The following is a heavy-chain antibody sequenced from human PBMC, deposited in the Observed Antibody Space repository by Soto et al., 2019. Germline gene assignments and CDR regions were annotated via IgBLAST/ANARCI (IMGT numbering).Heavy chain of an antibody. Sequence: EVQLVESGGGLAQPGGSLRLSCVASGFSFSDYEMNWVRQAPGKGLEWVAYISSGGSTIHYADSVRGRFTVSRDNARNSLYLQMNTLSVEGTALYYCARDRAAGGYWGQGTLVTVSS. D-gene: IGHD6-13*01. CDR3: ARDRAAGGY. J-gene: IGHJ4*02. CDR1: GFSFSDYE. CDR2: ISSGGSTI. V-gene: IGHV3-48*03.